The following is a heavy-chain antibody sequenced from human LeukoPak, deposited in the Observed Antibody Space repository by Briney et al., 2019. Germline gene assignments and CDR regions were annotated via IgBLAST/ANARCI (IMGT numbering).Heavy chain of an antibody. J-gene: IGHJ3*02. Sequence: SETLSLTCTVSRGSIGSNIFYWGWIRQPPGKGLEWIGSFHYSGTTYYNPSLKSRVTISVDTSKNQFSLKLSSVTAADTAVYYCAKGAMATTDDAFDIWGQGTMVTVSS. CDR3: AKGAMATTDDAFDI. D-gene: IGHD5-24*01. CDR2: FHYSGTT. CDR1: RGSIGSNIFY. V-gene: IGHV4-39*07.